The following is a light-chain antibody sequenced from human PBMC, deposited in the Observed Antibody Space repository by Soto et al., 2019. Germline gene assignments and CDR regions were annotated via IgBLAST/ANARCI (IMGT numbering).Light chain of an antibody. J-gene: IGKJ5*01. V-gene: IGKV3-11*01. Sequence: EIVLTQSPAPLSLSQGERATLSCRASQSVSSYLAWYQQKPGQAPRLLIYDASNRATGIPARFSGSGSGTDFTLTISSLEPEDFAVYYCQQRSNWPPAITFGQGTRLEIK. CDR2: DAS. CDR1: QSVSSY. CDR3: QQRSNWPPAIT.